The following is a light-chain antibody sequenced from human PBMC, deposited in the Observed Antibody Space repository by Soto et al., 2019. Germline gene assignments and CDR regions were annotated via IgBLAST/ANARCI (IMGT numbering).Light chain of an antibody. CDR3: HQYATSPLT. Sequence: EIVLTQSPGTLSLSPGERAALSCRASQSVGNNYLGWYQQKPGQSPRLVIYDVSKRATGIPDRFSGTASGTEFTLTIRRLEPEDFAVYYCHQYATSPLTFGGGTKVEIK. J-gene: IGKJ4*01. CDR1: QSVGNNY. CDR2: DVS. V-gene: IGKV3-20*01.